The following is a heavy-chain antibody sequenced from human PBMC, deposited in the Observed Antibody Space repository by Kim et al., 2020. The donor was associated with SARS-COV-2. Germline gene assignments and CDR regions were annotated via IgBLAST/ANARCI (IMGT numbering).Heavy chain of an antibody. V-gene: IGHV4-34*01. Sequence: STNYNPSLKSRVTIAVDTSKNQFYLKLSSVTAADTAVYYCAREASGYSSDWGQGTLVTVSS. CDR3: AREASGYSSD. D-gene: IGHD6-19*01. CDR2: ST. J-gene: IGHJ4*02.